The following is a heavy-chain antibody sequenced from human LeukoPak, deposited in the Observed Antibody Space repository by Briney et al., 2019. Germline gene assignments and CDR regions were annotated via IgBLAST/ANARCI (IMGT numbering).Heavy chain of an antibody. J-gene: IGHJ4*02. CDR2: IYYSGST. Sequence: SETLSLTCTVSGGSISSGGYCWSWIRQHPGKGLEWIGYIYYSGSTYYNPSLKSRVTISVDTSKNQFSLKLSSVTAADTAVYYCARVTYGSGSYFFDYWGQGTLVTVSS. CDR3: ARVTYGSGSYFFDY. D-gene: IGHD3-10*01. CDR1: GGSISSGGYC. V-gene: IGHV4-31*03.